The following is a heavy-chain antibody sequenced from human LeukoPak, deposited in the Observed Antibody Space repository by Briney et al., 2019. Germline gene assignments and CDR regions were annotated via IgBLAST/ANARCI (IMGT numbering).Heavy chain of an antibody. CDR1: GGSISSYY. CDR2: IYTSGST. J-gene: IGHJ4*02. Sequence: SETLSLTCTVPGGSISSYYWSWIRQPAGKGLEWIGRIYTSGSTSYNPSLKSRVTMSVDTSKNQFSLKLSSVTAADTAVYYCASVSIAAAGTTGIDYWGQGTLVTVSS. V-gene: IGHV4-4*07. CDR3: ASVSIAAAGTTGIDY. D-gene: IGHD6-13*01.